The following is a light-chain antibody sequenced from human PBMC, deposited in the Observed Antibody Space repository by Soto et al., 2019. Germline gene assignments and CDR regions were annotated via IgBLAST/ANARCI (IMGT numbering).Light chain of an antibody. CDR1: SGHSSYA. V-gene: IGLV4-69*01. Sequence: QPVLTQSPSASACLGASVKLTCTLSSGHSSYAIAWHQQQPEKGPRYLMKLVSDGSHTKGDGIPDRFSGSSSGAERYLTISSLKSEDEADYYCQTWGTGIQVFGGGTQLTVL. CDR3: QTWGTGIQV. J-gene: IGLJ2*01. CDR2: LVSDGSH.